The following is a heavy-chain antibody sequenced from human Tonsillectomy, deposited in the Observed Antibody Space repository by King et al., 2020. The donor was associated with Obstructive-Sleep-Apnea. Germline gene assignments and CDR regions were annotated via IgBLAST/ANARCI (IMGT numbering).Heavy chain of an antibody. CDR3: ARGYSYAGGLFDS. CDR2: VNSDGRST. V-gene: IGHV3-74*01. D-gene: IGHD5-18*01. CDR1: GFTFSNYW. Sequence: VQLVESGGGLVQPGGSLRLSCVASGFTFSNYWMHWVRQAPGKGLMWVSRVNSDGRSTTYADSVKGRFTISKDIAKNTLYLHMDGLRAEDTAVYYCARGYSYAGGLFDSWGQGTLVTVSS. J-gene: IGHJ4*02.